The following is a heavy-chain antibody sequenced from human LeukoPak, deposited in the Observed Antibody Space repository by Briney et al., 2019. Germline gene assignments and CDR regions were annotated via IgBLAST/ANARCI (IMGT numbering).Heavy chain of an antibody. J-gene: IGHJ4*02. Sequence: SVKVSCKASGGTFSSYAISWVRQAPGQGLEWMGRIIPILGIANYAQKFQGRVTITADKSTSTAYMELSSLRSEDTAVYYCARAAWVSTSSKYYFDNWGQGTLVTVSS. CDR3: ARAAWVSTSSKYYFDN. V-gene: IGHV1-69*04. D-gene: IGHD2-21*01. CDR2: IIPILGIA. CDR1: GGTFSSYA.